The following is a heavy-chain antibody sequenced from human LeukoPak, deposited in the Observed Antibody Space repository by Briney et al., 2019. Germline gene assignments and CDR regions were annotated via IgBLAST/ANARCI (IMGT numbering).Heavy chain of an antibody. V-gene: IGHV3-15*01. J-gene: IGHJ4*02. CDR1: GYTFSRYA. Sequence: GGSLRLSCAASGYTFSRYAMSCVRLAPGKGLEWVGRIKSRNRGETVDYAAPVKGRFTISRDDSKTTVYLQMNSLKTEDTAIYYCTTDGSTTLSNTFDYWGQGTLVTVSS. D-gene: IGHD1-26*01. CDR3: TTDGSTTLSNTFDY. CDR2: IKSRNRGETV.